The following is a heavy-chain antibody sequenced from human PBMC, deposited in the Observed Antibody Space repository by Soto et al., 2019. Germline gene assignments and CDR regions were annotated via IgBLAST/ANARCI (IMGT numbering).Heavy chain of an antibody. J-gene: IGHJ4*02. CDR3: ARGRWDSSSYYFDY. CDR2: IYYSGST. V-gene: IGHV4-59*08. CDR1: GGSISSYY. Sequence: SETLSLTCTVSGGSISSYYWSWIRQPPGKGLEWIGYIYYSGSTNYNPSLKSRVTISVDTSKNQFSLKLSSVTAADTAVYYCARGRWDSSSYYFDYWGQGTLVTVSS. D-gene: IGHD6-6*01.